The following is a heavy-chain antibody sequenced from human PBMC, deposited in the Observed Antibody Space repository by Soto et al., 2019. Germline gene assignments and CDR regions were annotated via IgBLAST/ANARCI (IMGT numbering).Heavy chain of an antibody. V-gene: IGHV4-39*01. J-gene: IGHJ6*02. CDR2: IYYSGST. CDR3: ARRLYYDSSGFEGGGMDV. Sequence: ETVSVTCTVSADSISSRCYPWGWFRLPPGKGLEWIGSIYYSGSTYYNPSLKSRVTISVDTSKNQFSLKLSSVTAADTAVYYCARRLYYDSSGFEGGGMDVWGQGTTVT. D-gene: IGHD3-22*01. CDR1: ADSISSRCYP.